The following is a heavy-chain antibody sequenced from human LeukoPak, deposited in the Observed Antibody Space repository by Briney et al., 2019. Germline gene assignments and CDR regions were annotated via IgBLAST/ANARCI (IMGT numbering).Heavy chain of an antibody. V-gene: IGHV4-61*02. CDR1: GGSISSGSYY. D-gene: IGHD1-26*01. J-gene: IGHJ4*02. Sequence: SETLSLTCTLSGGSISSGSYYWSWIRQPAGKGLEWIGRVDSSGTTSYNPSLHGRLTISVDTSENQFSLRLSSVTAAGTAVYYCARTSSGSYYADWGQGTLVTVSS. CDR2: VDSSGTT. CDR3: ARTSSGSYYAD.